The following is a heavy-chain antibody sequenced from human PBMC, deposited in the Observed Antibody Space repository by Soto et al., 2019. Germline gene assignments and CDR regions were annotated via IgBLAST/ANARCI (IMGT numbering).Heavy chain of an antibody. J-gene: IGHJ4*02. D-gene: IGHD6-13*01. Sequence: EVQLVQSGPEVTKPGESLKISCKASGFGFTTYWIAWVRQMPGKGLEWMGIIYPGDSDTKYSPSFQGQVTISADKSISTAFLQWSSLKASDTAMYYCARHGAGFDYWGQGTLVTVSS. CDR3: ARHGAGFDY. V-gene: IGHV5-51*01. CDR1: GFGFTTYW. CDR2: IYPGDSDT.